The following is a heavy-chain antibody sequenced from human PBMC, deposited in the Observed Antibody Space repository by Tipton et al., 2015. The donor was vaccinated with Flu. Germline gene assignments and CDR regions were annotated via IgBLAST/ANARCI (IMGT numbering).Heavy chain of an antibody. CDR2: ISSSGSTI. D-gene: IGHD6-13*01. CDR1: GFTFSSYE. Sequence: AVSGFTFSSYEMNWVRQAPGKGLEWVSYISSSGSTIYYADSVKGRFTISRDNAKNSLYLQMNSLRAEDTAVYYCASVIVAAGPHYWGQGTLVTVSS. J-gene: IGHJ4*02. V-gene: IGHV3-48*03. CDR3: ASVIVAAGPHY.